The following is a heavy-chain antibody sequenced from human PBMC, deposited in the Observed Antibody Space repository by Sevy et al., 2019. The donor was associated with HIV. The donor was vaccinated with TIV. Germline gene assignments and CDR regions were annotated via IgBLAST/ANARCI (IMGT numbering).Heavy chain of an antibody. CDR1: GFTFGDYA. CDR3: MGDYYDSSGLPY. J-gene: IGHJ4*02. Sequence: GGSLRLSCTASGFTFGDYAMSWFRQAPGKGLEWVGFIRSKAYGGTTEYAASVKGGFTISRDDSKSIAYLQMNSLKTEDTAVYYCMGDYYDSSGLPYWGQGTLVTVSS. V-gene: IGHV3-49*03. D-gene: IGHD3-22*01. CDR2: IRSKAYGGTT.